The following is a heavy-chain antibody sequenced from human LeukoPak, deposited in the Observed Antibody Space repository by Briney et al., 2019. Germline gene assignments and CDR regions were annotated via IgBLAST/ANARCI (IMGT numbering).Heavy chain of an antibody. J-gene: IGHJ3*02. Sequence: PGRSLRLSCAASGFTFSSYAMHWVRQAPGKGLEWVAVISYDGSNKYYADSVKGRFTISRDNSKNTLYLQMNSLRAEDTAVYYCARPISKWGSSWLNDAFDIWGQGTMVTVSS. CDR3: ARPISKWGSSWLNDAFDI. CDR1: GFTFSSYA. D-gene: IGHD6-13*01. V-gene: IGHV3-30*04. CDR2: ISYDGSNK.